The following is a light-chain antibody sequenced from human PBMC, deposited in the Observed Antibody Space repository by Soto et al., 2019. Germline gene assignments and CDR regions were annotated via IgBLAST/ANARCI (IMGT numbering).Light chain of an antibody. CDR2: GNS. CDR1: SSNIGAGYD. CDR3: QSYDSSLSGFYV. J-gene: IGLJ1*01. V-gene: IGLV1-40*01. Sequence: QLVLTQPPSVSGAPGQRVTISCTGSSSNIGAGYDVHWYQQLPGTAPKLLIYGNSNRPSGVPDRFSGSKSGTSASLAITGLQAEDEADYYCQSYDSSLSGFYVFGTGNKLTVL.